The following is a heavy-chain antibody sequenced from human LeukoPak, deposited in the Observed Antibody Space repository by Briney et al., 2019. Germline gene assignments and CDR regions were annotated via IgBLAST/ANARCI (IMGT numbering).Heavy chain of an antibody. CDR3: ARYSYRYTERLNDY. Sequence: RPGGSLRLSCAASGFTFDDHGMSWVRQAPGKGLEWVSGIKWDGGRTGYADSVKGRFTISRDNAKNSVYLQMNSLRAEDTAVYYCARYSYRYTERLNDYWGQGTLVTVSS. CDR2: IKWDGGRT. CDR1: GFTFDDHG. V-gene: IGHV3-20*04. J-gene: IGHJ4*02. D-gene: IGHD5-18*01.